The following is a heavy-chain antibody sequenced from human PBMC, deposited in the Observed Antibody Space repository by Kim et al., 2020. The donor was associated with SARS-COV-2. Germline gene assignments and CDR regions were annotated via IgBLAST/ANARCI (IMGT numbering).Heavy chain of an antibody. J-gene: IGHJ4*02. CDR2: ST. D-gene: IGHD3-3*02. V-gene: IGHV4-30-2*01. CDR3: ARVLGYYFDY. Sequence: STSCKPSLKSRVTISVDRSKDQFSLKLSSVTAADTAVYYCARVLGYYFDYWGQGTLVTVSS.